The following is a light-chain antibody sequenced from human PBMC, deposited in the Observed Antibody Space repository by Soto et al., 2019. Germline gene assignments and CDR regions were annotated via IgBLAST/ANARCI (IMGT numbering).Light chain of an antibody. CDR1: SRDVGGYNY. CDR2: EVS. J-gene: IGLJ1*01. V-gene: IGLV2-14*01. CDR3: SSYTSSSPDV. Sequence: QSALTQPAAVSGSPGQSITSACTGTSRDVGGYNYVSWYQQHPGKAPKLMIYEVSNGPSGVSNRFSRTKYCNTASLTTSGLQAEDEAHYYCSSYTSSSPDVFGTGTKAPVL.